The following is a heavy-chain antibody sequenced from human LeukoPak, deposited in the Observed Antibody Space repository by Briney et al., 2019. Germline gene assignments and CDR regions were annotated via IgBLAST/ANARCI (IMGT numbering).Heavy chain of an antibody. CDR3: ARDASSSGLYFDY. J-gene: IGHJ4*02. Sequence: GGSLRLSCAASGFTFSSYSMNWVRQAPGKGLEWVSSISSSSSYIYYADSVKGRFTISRDNAKNSLYLQMNSLRAVDTAVYYCARDASSSGLYFDYWGQGTLVTVSS. V-gene: IGHV3-21*01. CDR2: ISSSSSYI. D-gene: IGHD6-19*01. CDR1: GFTFSSYS.